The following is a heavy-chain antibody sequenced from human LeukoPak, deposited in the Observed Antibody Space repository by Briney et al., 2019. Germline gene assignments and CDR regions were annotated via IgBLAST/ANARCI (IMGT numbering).Heavy chain of an antibody. Sequence: ASVKVSCKASGYTFTSYDINWVRQATGQGLEWMGWMNPNSGNTGYAQKFQGRVTITRNTSISTAYMGLSSLRAEDTAVYYCARGSERTVLYYYYYYYMDVWGKGTTVTVSS. CDR2: MNPNSGNT. V-gene: IGHV1-8*03. J-gene: IGHJ6*03. D-gene: IGHD2-15*01. CDR1: GYTFTSYD. CDR3: ARGSERTVLYYYYYYYMDV.